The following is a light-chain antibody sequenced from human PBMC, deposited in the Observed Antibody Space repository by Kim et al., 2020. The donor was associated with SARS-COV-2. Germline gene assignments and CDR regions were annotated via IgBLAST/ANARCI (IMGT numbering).Light chain of an antibody. Sequence: GQSINIYSTGTSSDVGGYTSGSWYQQHPGKAPIFILYDVSKRPSGVSNRFSGSKSGNTASLTISGLQAEDEADYYCSSYTSSSTYVFGTGTKVTVL. J-gene: IGLJ1*01. CDR2: DVS. CDR1: SSDVGGYTS. V-gene: IGLV2-14*04. CDR3: SSYTSSSTYV.